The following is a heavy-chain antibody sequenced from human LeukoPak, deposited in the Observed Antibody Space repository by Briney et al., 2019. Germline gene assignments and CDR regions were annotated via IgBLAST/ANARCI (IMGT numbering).Heavy chain of an antibody. D-gene: IGHD2-2*02. CDR3: ARLGRIVVPAAVPNRYGMDV. CDR1: GGSISSYY. Sequence: SETLSLTCTVSGGSISSYYWSWIRQPAGKGLEWIGRIYTSGSTNYNPSLKSRVTMSVDTSKNQFSLKLSSVTAADTAVYYCARLGRIVVPAAVPNRYGMDVWGQGTTVTVSS. V-gene: IGHV4-4*07. CDR2: IYTSGST. J-gene: IGHJ6*02.